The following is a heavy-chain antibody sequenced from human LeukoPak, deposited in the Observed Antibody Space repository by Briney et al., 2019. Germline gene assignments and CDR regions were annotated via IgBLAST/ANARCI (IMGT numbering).Heavy chain of an antibody. Sequence: SETLSLTCTVSGGSISSYYWSCIRQPPGKGLEWIGYIYYSGSTNYNPSLKSRVTISVDTSKNQFSLKLSSVTAADTAVYYCARDQGDGIAAASWFDPWGQGTLVTVSS. CDR2: IYYSGST. J-gene: IGHJ5*02. CDR3: ARDQGDGIAAASWFDP. CDR1: GGSISSYY. D-gene: IGHD6-13*01. V-gene: IGHV4-59*01.